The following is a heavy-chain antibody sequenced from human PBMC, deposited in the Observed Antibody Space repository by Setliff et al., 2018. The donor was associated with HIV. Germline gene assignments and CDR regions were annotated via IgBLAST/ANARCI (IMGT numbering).Heavy chain of an antibody. D-gene: IGHD2-2*01. CDR2: ISAYTGNA. CDR1: GYTFTTYS. Sequence: ASVKVSCKTSGYTFTTYSIHWVHQRRTRLGLEWVGWISAYTGNANYTQKLQGRITMTTDTYTGTAYMELRSLRSDDTAVYYCARDRPGVDCTKTSCYASFDHWGQGTLVTVSS. CDR3: ARDRPGVDCTKTSCYASFDH. V-gene: IGHV1-18*01. J-gene: IGHJ4*02.